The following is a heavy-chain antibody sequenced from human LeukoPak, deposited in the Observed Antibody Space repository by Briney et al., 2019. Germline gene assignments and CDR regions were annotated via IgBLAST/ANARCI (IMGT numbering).Heavy chain of an antibody. CDR3: ARAEYYFDY. J-gene: IGHJ4*02. Sequence: SETLSLTCTVSGGSISSYYWSWIRQPPGKGLEWIGYIYYSGSTNYIPSLKSRVTISVDTSKNQFSLKLSSVTAADTAVYYCARAEYYFDYWGQGTLVTVSS. CDR1: GGSISSYY. CDR2: IYYSGST. V-gene: IGHV4-59*01.